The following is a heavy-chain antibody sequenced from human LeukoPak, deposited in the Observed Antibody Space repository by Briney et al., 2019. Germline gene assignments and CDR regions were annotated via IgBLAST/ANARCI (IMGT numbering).Heavy chain of an antibody. J-gene: IGHJ6*03. V-gene: IGHV3-20*04. D-gene: IGHD6-19*01. CDR2: INWNGGST. CDR1: GFTFADYG. Sequence: GGSLRLSRAASGFTFADYGMSCVSPAPGKGLEWVSGINWNGGSTGYADSVKGRFTISRDNAKNSLYLQMNSLRAEDTALYYCAQGGSGWDYYYYYMDVWGKGTTVTVSS. CDR3: AQGGSGWDYYYYYMDV.